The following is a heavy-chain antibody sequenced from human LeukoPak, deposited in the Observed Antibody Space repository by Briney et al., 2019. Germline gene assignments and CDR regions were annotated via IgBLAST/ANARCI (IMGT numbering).Heavy chain of an antibody. CDR3: ARLYDSSGYYYPFDY. CDR1: GGSISSYY. V-gene: IGHV4-59*08. J-gene: IGHJ4*02. D-gene: IGHD3-22*01. Sequence: PSETLSLTCTVSGGSISSYYWSWIRQPPGKGLEWIGYIYYSGSTNYNPSLKSRVTISVDTSKNHFSLKLSSVTAADTAVYYCARLYDSSGYYYPFDYWGQGTLVTVFS. CDR2: IYYSGST.